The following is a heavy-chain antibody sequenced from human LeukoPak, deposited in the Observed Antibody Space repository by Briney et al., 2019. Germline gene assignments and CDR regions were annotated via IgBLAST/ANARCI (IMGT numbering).Heavy chain of an antibody. J-gene: IGHJ4*02. CDR1: GFTFSSYA. V-gene: IGHV3-23*01. Sequence: GSLRLSCAASGFTFSSYAMSWVRQAPGKGLEWVSAISGGGDNTYYADSVKGRFTISRDNSKNTLYLQMNSLRAEDTAVYYCAKDLIASSLAEIFDTSRYFDYWGQGTLVTVSS. CDR2: ISGGGDNT. D-gene: IGHD6-13*01. CDR3: AKDLIASSLAEIFDTSRYFDY.